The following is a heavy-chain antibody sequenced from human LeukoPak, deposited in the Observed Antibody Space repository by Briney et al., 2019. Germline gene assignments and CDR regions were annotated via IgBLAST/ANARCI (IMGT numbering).Heavy chain of an antibody. CDR1: GFTFSSYG. V-gene: IGHV3-30*02. Sequence: TRGSLRLSCAASGFTFSSYGMHWVRQAPGKGLEWVAFIRYDGSNKYYADSVKGRFTISRDNSKNTLYLQMNSLRAEDTAVYYCAIYSGYDSHEAFDYWGQGTLVTVSS. J-gene: IGHJ4*02. D-gene: IGHD5-12*01. CDR2: IRYDGSNK. CDR3: AIYSGYDSHEAFDY.